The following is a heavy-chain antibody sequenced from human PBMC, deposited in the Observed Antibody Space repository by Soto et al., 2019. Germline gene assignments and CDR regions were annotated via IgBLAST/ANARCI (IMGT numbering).Heavy chain of an antibody. J-gene: IGHJ6*02. CDR2: IFPGDSDT. V-gene: IGHV5-51*01. Sequence: GESLKISCKASGYNFTNHWIVWVRQMPGKGLEWMGVIFPGDSDTRYSPSFQGQVTISADKSSSTAFLQWGSLEASDSAMYYCATQRNAYYGMDVWGQGTTVTVSS. CDR1: GYNFTNHW. CDR3: ATQRNAYYGMDV.